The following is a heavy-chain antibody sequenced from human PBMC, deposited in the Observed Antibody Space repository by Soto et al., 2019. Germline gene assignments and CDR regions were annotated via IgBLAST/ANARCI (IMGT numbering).Heavy chain of an antibody. D-gene: IGHD1-1*01. V-gene: IGHV1-8*01. Sequence: GASVKVSCKTSGYTFTSDDINWVRQATGQGLEWMGWMNPKNGNTGYAQQFQGRVTMTRNTTTSTAYMELSSLRSEDTAVYYCARGDGELELAYWGQGTRVTVSS. CDR1: GYTFTSDD. CDR2: MNPKNGNT. J-gene: IGHJ4*02. CDR3: ARGDGELELAY.